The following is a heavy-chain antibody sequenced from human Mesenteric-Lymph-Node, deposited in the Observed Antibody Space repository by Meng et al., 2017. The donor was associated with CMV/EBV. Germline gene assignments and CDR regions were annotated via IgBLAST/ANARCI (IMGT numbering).Heavy chain of an antibody. CDR3: AGEVAPMVREPRVSDY. V-gene: IGHV1-2*06. D-gene: IGHD3-10*01. J-gene: IGHJ4*02. Sequence: GYAFTGFYMHWLREAPGQGLEWMGRINPNSGGTNYAQKFQGRVTLTRDTSISTGYLELSSLRSDDTAVYYCAGEVAPMVREPRVSDYWGQGTLVTVSS. CDR2: INPNSGGT. CDR1: GYAFTGFY.